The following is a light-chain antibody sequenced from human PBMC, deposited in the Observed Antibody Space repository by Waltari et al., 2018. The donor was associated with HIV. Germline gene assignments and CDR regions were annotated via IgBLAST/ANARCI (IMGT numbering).Light chain of an antibody. CDR1: SSNTGAGYD. J-gene: IGLJ2*01. V-gene: IGLV1-40*01. CDR3: QSYDSSLKVI. Sequence: QSVLPQPPSVPGAPGQRVTISCPGTSSNTGAGYDVPWYQQFPGSVPRLLIYDNTNRPSGVPDRFSGSKSGTSASLAISGLQAEDEADYYCQSYDSSLKVIFGGGTKVTVL. CDR2: DNT.